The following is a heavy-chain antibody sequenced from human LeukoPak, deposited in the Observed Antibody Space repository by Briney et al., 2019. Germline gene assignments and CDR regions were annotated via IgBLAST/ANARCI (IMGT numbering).Heavy chain of an antibody. J-gene: IGHJ3*02. CDR3: ARGVASGRELLRGEAFDI. CDR1: GGSISSGSYY. V-gene: IGHV4-61*02. D-gene: IGHD1-26*01. CDR2: IYTSVST. Sequence: PSETLSLTCTVSGGSISSGSYYWSWIRQPAGKGLEWIGRIYTSVSTNYNPSLKSRVTISVDTSKNQFSLELSSVTAADTAVYYCARGVASGRELLRGEAFDIWGQGTMVTVSS.